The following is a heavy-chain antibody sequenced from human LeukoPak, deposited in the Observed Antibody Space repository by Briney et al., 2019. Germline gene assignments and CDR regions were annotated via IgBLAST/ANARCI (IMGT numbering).Heavy chain of an antibody. CDR3: ARHAMTVRNNSPFDY. J-gene: IGHJ4*02. CDR1: GGSISNYY. CDR2: IYFSGST. Sequence: SETLSLTCTVSGGSISNYYWSWIRQPPGKGLEWIGYIYFSGSTNYNPSLRSRVTISVDTSKNQFSLSLSSVTAADTAVYYCARHAMTVRNNSPFDYWGQGTLVTVSS. V-gene: IGHV4-59*08. D-gene: IGHD3-22*01.